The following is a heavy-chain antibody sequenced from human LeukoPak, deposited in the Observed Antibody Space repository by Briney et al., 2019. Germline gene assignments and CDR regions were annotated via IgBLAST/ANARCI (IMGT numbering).Heavy chain of an antibody. CDR3: ASGRSGPRGGLFDP. J-gene: IGHJ5*02. CDR1: GGSISSSSYY. D-gene: IGHD3-16*01. CDR2: IYYSGST. Sequence: PSETLSLTCTVSGGSISSSSYYWGWIRQPPGKGLEWIGSIYYSGSTYYNPSLKSRVTISVDTSKNQFSLKLSSVTAADTAVYYCASGRSGPRGGLFDPWGQGTLVTVSS. V-gene: IGHV4-39*07.